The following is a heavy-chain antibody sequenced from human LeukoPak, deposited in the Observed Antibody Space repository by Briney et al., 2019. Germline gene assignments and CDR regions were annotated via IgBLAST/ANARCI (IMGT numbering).Heavy chain of an antibody. CDR2: IRYDGSNK. CDR3: AKDRDYYDSSGFDY. J-gene: IGHJ4*02. Sequence: GGSLRLSCAASGFTFSSYGMHWVRQAPGRGRGGGEFIRYDGSNKYYADSVKGRYTISRDNSKNTLYLQMNSLRAEDTAVYYCAKDRDYYDSSGFDYWGQGTLVTVSS. CDR1: GFTFSSYG. V-gene: IGHV3-30*02. D-gene: IGHD3-22*01.